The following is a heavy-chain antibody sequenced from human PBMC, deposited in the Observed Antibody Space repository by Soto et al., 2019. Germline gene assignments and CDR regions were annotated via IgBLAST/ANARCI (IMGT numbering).Heavy chain of an antibody. V-gene: IGHV3-23*01. Sequence: PGGSLRLSCAASGFTFSSYAMSWVRQAPGKGLEWVSAISGSGGSTYYADSVKGRFTISRDNSKNTLYLQMNSLRAEDTAVYYCAKPGDYLGNHYYYYGMDVWGQGTTVTVSS. CDR2: ISGSGGST. J-gene: IGHJ6*02. D-gene: IGHD7-27*01. CDR3: AKPGDYLGNHYYYYGMDV. CDR1: GFTFSSYA.